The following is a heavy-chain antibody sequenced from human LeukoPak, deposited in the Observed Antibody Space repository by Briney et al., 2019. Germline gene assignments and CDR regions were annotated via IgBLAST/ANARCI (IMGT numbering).Heavy chain of an antibody. Sequence: MPSQTLSLTCTVSGGSISSGSYYWSWIRQPAGKGLEWIGRIYSSGSTNYNPSLKSRVTMSVDTSKNQFSLKLSSVTAADTAVYYCAREEAAREFDYWGQGTLVTVSS. J-gene: IGHJ4*02. CDR3: AREEAAREFDY. CDR2: IYSSGST. D-gene: IGHD6-25*01. CDR1: GGSISSGSYY. V-gene: IGHV4-61*02.